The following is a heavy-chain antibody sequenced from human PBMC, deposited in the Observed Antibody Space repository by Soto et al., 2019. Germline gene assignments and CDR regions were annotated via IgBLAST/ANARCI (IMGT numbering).Heavy chain of an antibody. CDR3: ARDLAIVPAAKLYYYYGMDV. Sequence: GGSLRLSCAASGFTFSSYGMHWVRQAPGKGLEWVAVIWYDGSNKYYADSVKGRFTISRDNSKNTLYLQMNILRAEDTAVYYCARDLAIVPAAKLYYYYGMDVWGQGTTVTVSS. CDR2: IWYDGSNK. D-gene: IGHD2-2*01. J-gene: IGHJ6*02. V-gene: IGHV3-33*01. CDR1: GFTFSSYG.